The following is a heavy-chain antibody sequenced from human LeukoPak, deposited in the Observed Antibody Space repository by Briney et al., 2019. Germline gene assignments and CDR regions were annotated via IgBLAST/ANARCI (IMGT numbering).Heavy chain of an antibody. CDR3: ARDPSHDYAFDRWFDP. CDR2: ISAYNGNT. V-gene: IGHV1-18*01. J-gene: IGHJ5*02. CDR1: GYTFTSYG. D-gene: IGHD4-17*01. Sequence: GASVKVSCKASGYTFTSYGISWVRQAPGQGLEWMGWISAYNGNTNYVQKLQGRVTMTRDTSISTAYMELSRLRSDDTAVYYCARDPSHDYAFDRWFDPWGQGTLVTVSS.